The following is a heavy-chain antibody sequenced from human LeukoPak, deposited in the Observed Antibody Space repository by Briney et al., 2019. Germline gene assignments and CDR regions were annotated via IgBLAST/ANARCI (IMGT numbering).Heavy chain of an antibody. V-gene: IGHV3-48*01. CDR3: ARAEPSPSSLVRGVIDC. Sequence: HTGGSLRLSCAASGFTFSSSSMNWVRQAPGKGLEWVSYISSSSNTIYYADSVKGRFTISRDNAKNSLYLQMNSLRAEDTAVYYCARAEPSPSSLVRGVIDCWGQGTLVTVSS. CDR2: ISSSSNTI. D-gene: IGHD3-10*01. J-gene: IGHJ4*02. CDR1: GFTFSSSS.